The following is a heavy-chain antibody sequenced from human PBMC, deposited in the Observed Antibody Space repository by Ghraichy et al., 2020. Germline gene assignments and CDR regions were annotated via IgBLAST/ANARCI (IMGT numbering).Heavy chain of an antibody. CDR1: GASISSGGHF. D-gene: IGHD6-6*01. Sequence: SQTLSLTCTVSGASISSGGHFWSWIRQHPGKGLECIGHIYNTGSTYYNPSLKSRVSISVDTSKNQSSLKLSAVTAADTAVYYCARGTSSSAANSMDVWGQGTTVTVSS. J-gene: IGHJ6*02. CDR3: ARGTSSSAANSMDV. CDR2: IYNTGST. V-gene: IGHV4-31*03.